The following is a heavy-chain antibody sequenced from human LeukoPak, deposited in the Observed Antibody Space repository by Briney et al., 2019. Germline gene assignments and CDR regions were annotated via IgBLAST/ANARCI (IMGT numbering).Heavy chain of an antibody. D-gene: IGHD3-10*01. CDR1: GGSISSGGYS. Sequence: PSETLSLTCAVSGGSISSGGYSWSWIRQPPGKGLEWIGYIYYSGSTYYNPSLKSRVTISVDTSKNQFSLKLSSVTAADTAVYYCARIFGSGSRPTFFDYWGQGTLVTVSS. CDR3: ARIFGSGSRPTFFDY. V-gene: IGHV4-30-4*07. J-gene: IGHJ4*02. CDR2: IYYSGST.